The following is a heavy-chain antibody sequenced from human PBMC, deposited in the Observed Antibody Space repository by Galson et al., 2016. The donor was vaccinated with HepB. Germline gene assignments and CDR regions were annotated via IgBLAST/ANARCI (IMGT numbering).Heavy chain of an antibody. J-gene: IGHJ4*01. CDR1: ESNFDTYW. D-gene: IGHD1-7*01. V-gene: IGHV5-51*01. CDR3: ARQNFGHYFDY. CDR2: IYPDDSDT. Sequence: QSGAEVTKPGESLKISCKGSESNFDTYWIVWVRQMPGKGLEWMGDIYPDDSDTTYSPSFQGQVTISADKSISTAYLQWNSLKASDTAIYFCARQNFGHYFDYWGHGTLVTISS.